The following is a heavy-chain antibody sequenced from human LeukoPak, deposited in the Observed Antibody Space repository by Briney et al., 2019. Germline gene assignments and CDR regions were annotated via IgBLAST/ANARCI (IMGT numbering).Heavy chain of an antibody. V-gene: IGHV4-39*07. Sequence: PSETLSLTCTVSGGSISSNDYYWGWIRQPPGKGLEWIGNILYSGNTFYHPSLKSRITIAVDTSKNQFSLNLSSVTAADTAVYYCARESLGEPGSFDYWGQGTLVTVSS. D-gene: IGHD3-10*01. CDR3: ARESLGEPGSFDY. CDR2: ILYSGNT. CDR1: GGSISSNDYY. J-gene: IGHJ4*02.